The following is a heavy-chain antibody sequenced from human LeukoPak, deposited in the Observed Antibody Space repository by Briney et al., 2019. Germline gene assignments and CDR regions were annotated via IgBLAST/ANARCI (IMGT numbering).Heavy chain of an antibody. Sequence: ASVKVSCKXSGYTFTSYGITWVRQPPGQGLEWMGWISTNNDDTYYAQKFQGRVTMTTDTSTNTAYMELRSLRSDDTAVYYCARGANPLDYGDYGGGYWGQGTVVTVSS. D-gene: IGHD4-17*01. CDR3: ARGANPLDYGDYGGGY. V-gene: IGHV1-18*01. J-gene: IGHJ4*02. CDR2: ISTNNDDT. CDR1: GYTFTSYG.